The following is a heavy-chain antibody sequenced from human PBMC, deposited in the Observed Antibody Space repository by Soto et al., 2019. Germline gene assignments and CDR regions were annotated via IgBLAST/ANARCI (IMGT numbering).Heavy chain of an antibody. CDR3: SRGAMAGNEVPGD. CDR2: INLGGSEK. D-gene: IGHD1-1*01. Sequence: EGQLVESGGGLVQPGRSLRLSCQVSGFTFRSYWMTWVRRAPGKGLEWVANINLGGSEKYYVDAVKGRFTISRDNAKNSLRLDLRDLRANDTAVYYCSRGAMAGNEVPGDWGQGTLVTVSS. J-gene: IGHJ1*01. V-gene: IGHV3-7*05. CDR1: GFTFRSYW.